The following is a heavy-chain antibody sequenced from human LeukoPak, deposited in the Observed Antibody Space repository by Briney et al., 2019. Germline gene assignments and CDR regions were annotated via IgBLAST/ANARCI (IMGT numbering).Heavy chain of an antibody. D-gene: IGHD1-26*01. Sequence: GGSLRLSCAASGFTFSSYSMNWLRQAPGKGLEWVSYISSSSSTIYYADSVKGRFTISRDNAKNSLYLQMNSLRAEDTAVYYCARGFSGSYFGYWGQGTLVTVSS. CDR2: ISSSSSTI. CDR3: ARGFSGSYFGY. CDR1: GFTFSSYS. J-gene: IGHJ4*02. V-gene: IGHV3-48*01.